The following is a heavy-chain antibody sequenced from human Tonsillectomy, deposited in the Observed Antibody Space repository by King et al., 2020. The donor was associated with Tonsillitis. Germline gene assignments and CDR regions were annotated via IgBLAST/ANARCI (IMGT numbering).Heavy chain of an antibody. CDR1: GFTFSSYA. J-gene: IGHJ3*02. Sequence: VQLVESGGGLVQPGGSLRLSCAASGFTFSSYAMTWVRQAPGKGLEWVSTISGTGGSTYYADSVRGRFTISRDNSKNTLYLQMNSLRAEDTAVYYCAKDRGVYDYVWGSYRQIWGQGTMVTVSS. V-gene: IGHV3-23*04. D-gene: IGHD3-16*02. CDR3: AKDRGVYDYVWGSYRQI. CDR2: ISGTGGST.